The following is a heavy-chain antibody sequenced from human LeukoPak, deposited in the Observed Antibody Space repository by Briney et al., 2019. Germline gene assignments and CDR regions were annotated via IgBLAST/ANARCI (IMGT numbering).Heavy chain of an antibody. D-gene: IGHD2-15*01. CDR2: IKQDGSEK. Sequence: GRSLRLSCAASGFTFSSYWMSWVRQAPGKGLEWVANIKQDGSEKYYVDSVKGRFTISRDNAKNSLYLQMNSLRAEDTAVYYCAKPETWELLDAFDIWGQGTMVTVSS. CDR1: GFTFSSYW. V-gene: IGHV3-7*01. CDR3: AKPETWELLDAFDI. J-gene: IGHJ3*02.